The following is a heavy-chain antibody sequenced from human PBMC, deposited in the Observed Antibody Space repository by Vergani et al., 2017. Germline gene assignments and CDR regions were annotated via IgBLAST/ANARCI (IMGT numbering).Heavy chain of an antibody. J-gene: IGHJ4*02. CDR1: GGSISSYY. V-gene: IGHV4-59*01. Sequence: QVQLQESGPGLVKPSETLSLTCTVSGGSISSYYWSWIRQPPGKGLEWIGYIYYSGSTNYNPPLKSRVTISVDTSKNQFSLKLSSVTAADTAVYYCARGTWMATYFDYWGQGTLVTVSS. CDR2: IYYSGST. CDR3: ARGTWMATYFDY. D-gene: IGHD5-24*01.